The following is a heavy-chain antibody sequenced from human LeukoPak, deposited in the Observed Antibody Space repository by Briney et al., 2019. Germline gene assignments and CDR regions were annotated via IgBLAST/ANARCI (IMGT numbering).Heavy chain of an antibody. CDR3: ARGRSAGVWYYFDY. CDR2: ISSSSSYI. V-gene: IGHV3-21*01. J-gene: IGHJ4*02. D-gene: IGHD3-16*01. Sequence: GGSLRLSCAASGFTFSSYSMNWVRQAPGKGLEWVSSISSSSSYIYYADSVKGRFTISRDNAKNSLYLQMNSLRAEDTAVYYCARGRSAGVWYYFDYWGQGTLVTVSS. CDR1: GFTFSSYS.